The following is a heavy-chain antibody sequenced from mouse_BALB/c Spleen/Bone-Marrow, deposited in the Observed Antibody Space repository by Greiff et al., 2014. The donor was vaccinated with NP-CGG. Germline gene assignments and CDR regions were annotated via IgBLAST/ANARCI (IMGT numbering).Heavy chain of an antibody. V-gene: IGHV1-69*02. Sequence: SGAELVRPGASVKVSCKASGYTFTNYWINWVRQRPGQGLEWIGNIYPSDSYSNYNQKFKDKATLTVDKSSSTAYMQLGSPTSEDSAVYYCTRRDRYDYYGVDYWGQGTSVTVSS. D-gene: IGHD2-14*01. CDR1: GYTFTNYW. J-gene: IGHJ4*01. CDR2: IYPSDSYS. CDR3: TRRDRYDYYGVDY.